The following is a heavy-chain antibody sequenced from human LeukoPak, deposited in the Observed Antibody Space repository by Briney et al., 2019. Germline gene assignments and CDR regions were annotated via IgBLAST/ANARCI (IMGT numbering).Heavy chain of an antibody. Sequence: GGSLRLSCAASGFTFSSHGMHWVRQAPGKGLEWVAFIRYDGSNKYYADSVKGRFTISRDNSKNTLYLQMNSLRAEDTAVYYCAKGSLSIAAAMVQVYWGQGTLVTVSS. J-gene: IGHJ4*02. D-gene: IGHD6-13*01. CDR3: AKGSLSIAAAMVQVY. CDR2: IRYDGSNK. V-gene: IGHV3-30*02. CDR1: GFTFSSHG.